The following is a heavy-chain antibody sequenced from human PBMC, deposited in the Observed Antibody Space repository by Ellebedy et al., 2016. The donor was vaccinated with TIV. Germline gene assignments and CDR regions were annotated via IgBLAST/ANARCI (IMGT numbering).Heavy chain of an antibody. CDR1: RFTFSNHG. J-gene: IGHJ4*02. V-gene: IGHV3-30*03. CDR2: ISYDGIDT. D-gene: IGHD4-17*01. CDR3: ARENGDYSFDN. Sequence: GGSLRLSXAASRFTFSNHGMHWVRQAPGKGLEWVAVISYDGIDTYYADSVKGRFAISRDNSRNTVYLQVNSLRAEDTAVLYCARENGDYSFDNWGQGTLVTVSS.